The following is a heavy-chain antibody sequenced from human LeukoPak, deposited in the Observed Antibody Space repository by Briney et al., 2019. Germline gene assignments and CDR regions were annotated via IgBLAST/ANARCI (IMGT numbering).Heavy chain of an antibody. CDR3: ARARTDYYYDSSGYYYTIYYFDY. Sequence: PGGSLRLSCAASGFTVSSNYMSWVRQAPGKGLEWVSVIYSGGSTYYADSVKGRFTISRDNSKSTLYLQMNSLRAEDTAVYYCARARTDYYYDSSGYYYTIYYFDYWGQGTLVTVSS. V-gene: IGHV3-53*01. D-gene: IGHD3-22*01. CDR2: IYSGGST. CDR1: GFTVSSNY. J-gene: IGHJ4*02.